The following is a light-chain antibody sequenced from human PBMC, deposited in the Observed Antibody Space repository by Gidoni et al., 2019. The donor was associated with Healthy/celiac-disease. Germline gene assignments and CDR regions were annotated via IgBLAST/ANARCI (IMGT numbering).Light chain of an antibody. CDR2: EVS. Sequence: QSALTPPPSASGSPGQSVTISCTGTSSDVGGYNYVSWYQQHPGKAPKLMIYEVSKRPSGVPDRFSGSKSGNTASLTVSGLQAEDEADYYCSSYAGSNNYVVFGGGTKLTV. J-gene: IGLJ2*01. V-gene: IGLV2-8*01. CDR1: SSDVGGYNY. CDR3: SSYAGSNNYVV.